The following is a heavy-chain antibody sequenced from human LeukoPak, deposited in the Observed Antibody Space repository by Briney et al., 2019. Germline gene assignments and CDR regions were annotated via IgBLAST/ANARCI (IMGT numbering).Heavy chain of an antibody. CDR1: GFTFSNYY. CDR3: ATYYDFYF. D-gene: IGHD3-3*01. CDR2: IKQDATEK. V-gene: IGHV3-7*01. J-gene: IGHJ4*02. Sequence: GGSLRLSCAASGFTFSNYYMSWVRQAPGKGLEWVASIKQDATEKYYLDSVKGRFAISRDNAKNSLYLQMNNLRVEDTAVYYCATYYDFYFWGQGTLVTVSS.